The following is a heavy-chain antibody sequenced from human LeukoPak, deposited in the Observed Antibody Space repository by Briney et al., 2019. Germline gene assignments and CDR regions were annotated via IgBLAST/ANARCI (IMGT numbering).Heavy chain of an antibody. CDR2: INPSGGST. Sequence: ASVKVSCKASGYTFTSYYMHWVRQAPGQGLEWMGIINPSGGSTSYAQKFQGRVTMTRDMSTSTVYMELSSLRSEDTAVYYCAVLWFWELLDFDYWGQGTLVTVSS. V-gene: IGHV1-46*01. D-gene: IGHD3-10*01. J-gene: IGHJ4*02. CDR3: AVLWFWELLDFDY. CDR1: GYTFTSYY.